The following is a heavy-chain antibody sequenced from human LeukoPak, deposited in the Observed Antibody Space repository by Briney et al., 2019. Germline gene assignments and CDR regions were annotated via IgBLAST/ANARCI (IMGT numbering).Heavy chain of an antibody. J-gene: IGHJ4*02. CDR3: ARALSVGAPTGFDY. CDR2: ISDDGGHK. CDR1: GFTFSSYA. Sequence: PGRSLRLSCAASGFTFSSYAMHWVRQAPGRGLEWVAVISDDGGHKYYADSVEGRFTISRDNSNNMLYLQMNSLRPEDTAVCYCARALSVGAPTGFDYWGQGALVTVSS. D-gene: IGHD1-26*01. V-gene: IGHV3-30*04.